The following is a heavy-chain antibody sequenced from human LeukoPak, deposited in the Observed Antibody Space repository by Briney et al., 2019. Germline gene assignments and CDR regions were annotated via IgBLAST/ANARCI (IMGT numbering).Heavy chain of an antibody. J-gene: IGHJ5*02. CDR1: GYTFTGYY. D-gene: IGHD1-7*01. CDR3: ARVEGITGTSKLYNWFDP. V-gene: IGHV1-2*02. Sequence: ASVKVSCKASGYTFTGYYMHWVRQAPGQGLEWMGWINPNTGGTNYAQKLQGRVTMTTDTSTSTAYMELRSLRSDDTAVYYCARVEGITGTSKLYNWFDPWGQGTLVTVSS. CDR2: INPNTGGT.